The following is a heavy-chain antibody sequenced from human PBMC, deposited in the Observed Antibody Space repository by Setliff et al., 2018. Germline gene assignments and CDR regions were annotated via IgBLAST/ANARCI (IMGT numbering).Heavy chain of an antibody. CDR2: IFHSGNT. Sequence: PSETLSLTCAVYGGSFSGYYWSWIRQPPGKGLEWIGSIFHSGNTYYNPSLKSRVTISVDTSKNQFSLKLSSVTAADTAVYYCARERMYYNFWSGYSDYWGQGTLVTVSS. J-gene: IGHJ4*02. V-gene: IGHV4-34*12. CDR3: ARERMYYNFWSGYSDY. CDR1: GGSFSGYY. D-gene: IGHD3-3*01.